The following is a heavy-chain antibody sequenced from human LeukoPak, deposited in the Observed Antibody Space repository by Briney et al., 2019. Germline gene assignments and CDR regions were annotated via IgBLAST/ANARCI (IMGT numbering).Heavy chain of an antibody. D-gene: IGHD6-19*01. CDR1: GLTVSSSY. J-gene: IGHJ2*01. CDR3: ARGVGSGWYNWYFDL. Sequence: PGGSLRLSCAASGLTVSSSYMSWVRQAPGKGLEWVSVIYSGGSTYYADSVKGRFTNSRDNSKNTLYLQMNSLRAEDMAVYYCARGVGSGWYNWYFDLWGRGTLVTVSS. CDR2: IYSGGST. V-gene: IGHV3-53*01.